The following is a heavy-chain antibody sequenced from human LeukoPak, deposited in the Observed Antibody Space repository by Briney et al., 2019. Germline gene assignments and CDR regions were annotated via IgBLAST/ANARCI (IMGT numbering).Heavy chain of an antibody. Sequence: ASVKVSXKASGGTFSSYAISWVRQAPGQGLEWMGGIIPIFGTANYAQKFQGRVTITTDESTSTAYMELSSLRSEDTAVYYCASREVTTFVSDFDYWGQGTLVTVSS. V-gene: IGHV1-69*05. J-gene: IGHJ4*02. CDR1: GGTFSSYA. CDR3: ASREVTTFVSDFDY. CDR2: IIPIFGTA. D-gene: IGHD4-11*01.